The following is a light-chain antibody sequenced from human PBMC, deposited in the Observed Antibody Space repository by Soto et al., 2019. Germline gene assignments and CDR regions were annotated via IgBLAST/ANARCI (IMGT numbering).Light chain of an antibody. Sequence: EIVLTQSPGTLSLSPGERATLSCRASQSVSSSYLAWYQQKPGHAPRLLIYGASSRGTGIPDRFSGSGSGKDFTLTISRLEPEDVAVYYCQQYGSSPLFTFGPGTKVDIK. CDR3: QQYGSSPLFT. V-gene: IGKV3-20*01. J-gene: IGKJ3*01. CDR1: QSVSSSY. CDR2: GAS.